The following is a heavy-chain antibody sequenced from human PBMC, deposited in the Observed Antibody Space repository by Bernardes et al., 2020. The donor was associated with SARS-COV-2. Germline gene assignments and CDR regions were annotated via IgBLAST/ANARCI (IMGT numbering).Heavy chain of an antibody. V-gene: IGHV4-39*01. CDR2: VYSSGTT. Sequence: SETLSLTCTVSGGSIRTSSSWWAWIRQPPGKGLEWIGSVYSSGTTYYNPSLKNRVAIFVDTSKNQFSLSLSSVTATDTAVFYCARRGGAGRSFDYWGQGAQVTVSS. J-gene: IGHJ4*02. D-gene: IGHD3-10*01. CDR1: GGSIRTSSSW. CDR3: ARRGGAGRSFDY.